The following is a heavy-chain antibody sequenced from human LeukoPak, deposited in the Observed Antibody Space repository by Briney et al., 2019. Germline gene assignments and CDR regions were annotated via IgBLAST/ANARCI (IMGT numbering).Heavy chain of an antibody. V-gene: IGHV1-46*01. D-gene: IGHD6-6*01. CDR2: INPSGGST. Sequence: ASVKVSCKASGYTFTSYYMRWGRQAPGQGLEWMGIINPSGGSTSYAQKFQGRVTMTRQIHKNTVHMALQSLSSEDAAVYFCARTRSRSSVIDYWGQGTLVPVSS. CDR1: GYTFTSYY. J-gene: IGHJ4*02. CDR3: ARTRSRSSVIDY.